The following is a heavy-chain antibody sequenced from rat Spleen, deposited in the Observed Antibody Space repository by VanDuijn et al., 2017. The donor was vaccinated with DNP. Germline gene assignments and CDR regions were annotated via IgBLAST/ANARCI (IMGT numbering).Heavy chain of an antibody. CDR1: GVSLTNFG. J-gene: IGHJ3*01. CDR2: ISGAGAT. D-gene: IGHD1-11*01. Sequence: QVQLRESGPGLVQPSQTLSLTCTVSGVSLTNFGVNWVRQPPGKGLEWISAISGAGATYYNSALKSRLSFSRDTSKSQVLLKMDSLRSEDTATYYCATGVYGGYEDWFAYWGQGTLVTVSS. V-gene: IGHV2S12*01. CDR3: ATGVYGGYEDWFAY.